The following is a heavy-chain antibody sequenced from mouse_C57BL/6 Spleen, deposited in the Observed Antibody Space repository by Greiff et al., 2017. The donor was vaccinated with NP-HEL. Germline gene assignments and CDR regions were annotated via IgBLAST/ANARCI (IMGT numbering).Heavy chain of an antibody. CDR3: ARGTVYWYFDV. V-gene: IGHV1-50*01. J-gene: IGHJ1*03. CDR2: IDPSDSYT. D-gene: IGHD3-3*01. Sequence: QVQLQQPGAELVKPGASVKLSCKASGYTFTSYWMQWVKQRPGQGLEWIGEIDPSDSYTNYNQKFKGKATLTVDTSSSTAYMQLSSLTSEDSAVYYCARGTVYWYFDVWGTGTTVTVSS. CDR1: GYTFTSYW.